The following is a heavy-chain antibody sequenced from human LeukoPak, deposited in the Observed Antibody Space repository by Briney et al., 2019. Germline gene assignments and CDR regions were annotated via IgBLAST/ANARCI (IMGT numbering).Heavy chain of an antibody. CDR2: IDSSGNA. J-gene: IGHJ4*02. CDR3: TRDRRQWRVDY. Sequence: SETLSLTCTVSGGSISTSGYYWGWIRQPPGKGLEYFASIDSSGNAYYNPSLRSRVSISADTSKNQFSLKLSSVTAADTAVYYCTRDRRQWRVDYWGQGTLVTVSS. CDR1: GGSISTSGYY. D-gene: IGHD6-19*01. V-gene: IGHV4-39*07.